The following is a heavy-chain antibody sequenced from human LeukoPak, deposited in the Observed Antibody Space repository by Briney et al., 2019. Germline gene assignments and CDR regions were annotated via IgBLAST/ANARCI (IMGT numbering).Heavy chain of an antibody. CDR1: GFTFDDYA. CDR3: AKDRASALFRHFDY. J-gene: IGHJ4*02. V-gene: IGHV3-9*01. Sequence: GGSLRLSCAASGFTFDDYAMHWARQAPGKGLEWVSGISWNSGSIGYADSVKGRFAISRDNAKNSLYLQMNSPRAEDTALYYCAKDRASALFRHFDYWGQGTLVTVSS. D-gene: IGHD2-21*01. CDR2: ISWNSGSI.